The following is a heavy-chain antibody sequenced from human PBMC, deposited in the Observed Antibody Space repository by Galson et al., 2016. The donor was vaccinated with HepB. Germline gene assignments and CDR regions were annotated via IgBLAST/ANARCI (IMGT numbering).Heavy chain of an antibody. CDR1: GFTFSNYV. D-gene: IGHD4-11*01. CDR3: ARTDDYSTTRGFFDY. Sequence: SLRLSCAASGFTFSNYVMSWVRQTPGEGLEWVSAIRDSGDSTYYADSVKGRFTISRDNSKNTLYLQMNSLRVEDTGVYYCARTDDYSTTRGFFDYWGQGTLVTVSS. J-gene: IGHJ4*02. V-gene: IGHV3-23*01. CDR2: IRDSGDST.